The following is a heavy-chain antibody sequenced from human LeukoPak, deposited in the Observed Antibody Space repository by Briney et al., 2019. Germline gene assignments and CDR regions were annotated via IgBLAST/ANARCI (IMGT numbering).Heavy chain of an antibody. CDR3: AKPARTDYADY. D-gene: IGHD1-14*01. Sequence: PGGSLRLSCAASGFTFSNHGMNWVRQAPGKGLEWVSGISPSGDITYYADSVKGRFTISRDNSKNTLYLQMNSLRPEDTAVYYCAKPARTDYADYWGQGTLVTVSS. V-gene: IGHV3-23*01. CDR2: ISPSGDIT. J-gene: IGHJ4*02. CDR1: GFTFSNHG.